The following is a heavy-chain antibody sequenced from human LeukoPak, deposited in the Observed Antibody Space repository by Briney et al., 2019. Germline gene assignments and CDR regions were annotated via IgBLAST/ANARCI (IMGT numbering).Heavy chain of an antibody. J-gene: IGHJ4*02. CDR2: INHSGST. CDR3: ARSAPPRLLRYFDWLFYFDY. CDR1: GGSFSGYY. D-gene: IGHD3-9*01. Sequence: SQTLSLTCAVYGGSFSGYYWSWIRQPPGKGLEWIGEINHSGSTNYNPSLKSRVTISVDTSKNQFSLKLSSVTAADTAVYYCARSAPPRLLRYFDWLFYFDYWGQGTLVTVSS. V-gene: IGHV4-34*01.